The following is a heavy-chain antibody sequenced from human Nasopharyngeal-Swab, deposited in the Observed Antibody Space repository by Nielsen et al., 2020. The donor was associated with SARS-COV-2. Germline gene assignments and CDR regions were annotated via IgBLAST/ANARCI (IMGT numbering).Heavy chain of an antibody. V-gene: IGHV5-51*01. Sequence: GESLKISCKGSGYSFTSYWIGWVRQMPGKALEWMGIIYPDDSDTRYSPSFQGQVTISSDKSISTAYLQWSSLKASDTAMYYCATRGIGWSRYFSAMDVWGQGTTVTVSS. CDR3: ATRGIGWSRYFSAMDV. D-gene: IGHD6-19*01. CDR1: GYSFTSYW. J-gene: IGHJ6*02. CDR2: IYPDDSDT.